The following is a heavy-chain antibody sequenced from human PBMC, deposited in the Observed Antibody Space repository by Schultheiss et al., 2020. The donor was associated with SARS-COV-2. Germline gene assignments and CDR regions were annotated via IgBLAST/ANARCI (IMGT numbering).Heavy chain of an antibody. CDR2: ISWNSGSI. V-gene: IGHV3-9*01. Sequence: LSLTCAVYGGSFSGYYWSWVRQAPGKGLEWVSGISWNSGSIGYADSVKGRFTISRDNAKNSLYLQMNSLRAEDTALYYCAKDREWELHGFDYWGQGTLVTVAS. CDR3: AKDREWELHGFDY. D-gene: IGHD1-26*01. CDR1: GGSFSGYY. J-gene: IGHJ4*02.